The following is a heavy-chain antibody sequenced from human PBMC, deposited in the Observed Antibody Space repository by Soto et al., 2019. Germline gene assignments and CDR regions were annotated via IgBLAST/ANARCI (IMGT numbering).Heavy chain of an antibody. Sequence: SETRSLTCTVSGDSVSSGSYYWSWIRQPPGKGLERIGYIYYSGSTNYNPSLKSRVTISVDTSKNQFSLKLSSVTAADTAVFYCARVMYYYDSSGYQSLYYFDCWGQGTLVTVSS. CDR3: ARVMYYYDSSGYQSLYYFDC. CDR1: GDSVSSGSYY. V-gene: IGHV4-61*01. CDR2: IYYSGST. D-gene: IGHD3-22*01. J-gene: IGHJ4*02.